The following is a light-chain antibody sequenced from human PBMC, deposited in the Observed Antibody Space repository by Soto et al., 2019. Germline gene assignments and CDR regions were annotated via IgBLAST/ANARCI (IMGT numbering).Light chain of an antibody. J-gene: IGKJ4*01. V-gene: IGKV3-15*01. CDR1: QSVSSN. Sequence: EIVITQSPATLSVSPGERATLSCRASQSVSSNLAWYQQNPGQAPRPLIYGAHTRATGIPAMFSGSGSGTEFTLTISSLQSEDFSVYYCQQYNNWPPTFGGGTKVEIK. CDR3: QQYNNWPPT. CDR2: GAH.